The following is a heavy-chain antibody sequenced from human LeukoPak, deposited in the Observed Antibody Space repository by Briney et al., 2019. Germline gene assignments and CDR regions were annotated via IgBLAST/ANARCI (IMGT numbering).Heavy chain of an antibody. J-gene: IGHJ4*02. CDR1: GFTFSNYG. V-gene: IGHV3-30*18. D-gene: IGHD6-19*01. CDR3: VKRVYTSVSFDC. CDR2: ISYDGSDK. Sequence: GGSLRLSCAASGFTFSNYGMHWVRQTPGKGLEWVAVISYDGSDKYYVDSVKGRFTISRDNSKNTLYLQMNSLRAEDTALYYCVKRVYTSVSFDCWGQGTLVTVSS.